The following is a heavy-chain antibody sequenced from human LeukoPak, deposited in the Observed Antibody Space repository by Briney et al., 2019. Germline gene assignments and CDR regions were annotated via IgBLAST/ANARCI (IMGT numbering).Heavy chain of an antibody. D-gene: IGHD2-2*02. CDR1: GYTFTGYY. CDR3: ARVTGGRYCSTTSCYMRGWFDP. V-gene: IGHV1-2*02. CDR2: INPNSGGT. J-gene: IGHJ5*02. Sequence: GASVKVSCKASGYTFTGYYMHWVRQAPGQGLEWMGWINPNSGGTNYAQKLQGRVTMTTDTSTSTAYMELSSLRSEDTAVYYCARVTGGRYCSTTSCYMRGWFDPWGQGTLVTVSS.